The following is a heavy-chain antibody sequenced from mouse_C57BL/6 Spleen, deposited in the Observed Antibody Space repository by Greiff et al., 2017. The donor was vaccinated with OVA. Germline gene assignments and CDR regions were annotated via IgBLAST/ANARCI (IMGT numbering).Heavy chain of an antibody. CDR2: IHPNSGST. CDR3: AREGSTVVAEGFDY. CDR1: GYTFTSYW. Sequence: VQLQQPGAELVKPGASVKLSCKASGYTFTSYWMHWVKQRPGQGLEWIGMIHPNSGSTNYNEKFKSKATLTVDKSSSTAYMQLSSLTSEDSAVYYCAREGSTVVAEGFDYWGQGTTLTVSS. V-gene: IGHV1-64*01. D-gene: IGHD1-1*01. J-gene: IGHJ2*01.